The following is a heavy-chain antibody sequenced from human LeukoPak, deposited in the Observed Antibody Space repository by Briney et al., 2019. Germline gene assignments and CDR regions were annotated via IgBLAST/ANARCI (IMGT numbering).Heavy chain of an antibody. Sequence: SETLSLTCAVYGGSLSGSYWSWIRQPPGKGLEWIGEINHSGSANYNPSLKSRVTLSIDKSKNQFSLNVNSVTAADTAVYYCAGRYFDWLGNDYWGQGTLVTVSS. J-gene: IGHJ4*02. CDR2: INHSGSA. V-gene: IGHV4-34*01. CDR3: AGRYFDWLGNDY. D-gene: IGHD3-9*01. CDR1: GGSLSGSY.